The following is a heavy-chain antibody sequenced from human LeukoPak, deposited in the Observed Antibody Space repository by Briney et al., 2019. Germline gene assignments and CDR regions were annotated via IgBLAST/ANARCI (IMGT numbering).Heavy chain of an antibody. Sequence: PSETLSLTCAVYGGSFSGYYWSWIRQPPGKGLEWIGEINHSGSPNYNPSLKSRVTISVDTSKNQFSLKLSSVTAADTAVYYCARGRIAVAAPYYYYMDVWGKGTTVTVSS. CDR2: INHSGSP. D-gene: IGHD6-19*01. CDR3: ARGRIAVAAPYYYYMDV. V-gene: IGHV4-34*01. J-gene: IGHJ6*03. CDR1: GGSFSGYY.